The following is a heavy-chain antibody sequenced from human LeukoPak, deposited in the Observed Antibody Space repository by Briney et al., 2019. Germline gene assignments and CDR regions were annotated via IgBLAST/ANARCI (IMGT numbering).Heavy chain of an antibody. V-gene: IGHV3-74*01. D-gene: IGHD5-24*01. CDR3: ARGEMVQVY. CDR2: VNTDGSTT. CDR1: GFTFSSYW. J-gene: IGHJ4*02. Sequence: GGSLRLSCVASGFTFSSYWMHWVRQAPGKGLVWVSRVNTDGSTTSYADSVKGRFTISRDNAKNTLYLQMNSLRADDTAVYYCARGEMVQVYWGQGTLVTVSS.